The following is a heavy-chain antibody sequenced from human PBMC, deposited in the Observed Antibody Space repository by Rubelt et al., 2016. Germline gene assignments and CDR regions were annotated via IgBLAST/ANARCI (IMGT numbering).Heavy chain of an antibody. J-gene: IGHJ5*02. CDR2: IIPILGIA. CDR3: ASYSLGGDSSGYRNWFDP. Sequence: QVQLVQSGAEVKKPGSSVKVSCKASGGTFSSYAISWVRQAPGQGLEWMGRIIPILGIANYAQKFQGRVTITAEKSTGPAYMELGSLRAEDRAVYYCASYSLGGDSSGYRNWFDPWGQGTLVTVSS. D-gene: IGHD3-22*01. V-gene: IGHV1-69*04. CDR1: GGTFSSYA.